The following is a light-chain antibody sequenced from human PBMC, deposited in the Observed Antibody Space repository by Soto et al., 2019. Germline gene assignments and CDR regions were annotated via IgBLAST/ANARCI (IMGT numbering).Light chain of an antibody. J-gene: IGKJ1*01. Sequence: DIQMTQSPSSVSASVGDRVIITCRASQGISSCLAWYQQKPGKAPQLLIYATSNLQSGGPSRFSGSGSGADVNLIISSLQPEDFATYFCQQAYSFPRTFGQGTKVELK. CDR2: ATS. CDR3: QQAYSFPRT. V-gene: IGKV1-12*01. CDR1: QGISSC.